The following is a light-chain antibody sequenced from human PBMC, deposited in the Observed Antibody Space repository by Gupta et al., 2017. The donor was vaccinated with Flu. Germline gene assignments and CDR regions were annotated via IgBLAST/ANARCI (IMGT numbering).Light chain of an antibody. CDR2: DVN. CDR1: SNDVGGYNY. J-gene: IGLJ3*02. V-gene: IGLV2-11*03. CDR3: CSCAFSNTRV. Sequence: SVTSSCTGSSNDVGGYNYVSWYQQHPGKAPKLMIYDVNKRPSGVPDRFSGSKSGNTASLTISGLQAEDEADYYCCSCAFSNTRVLGGGTKLTVL.